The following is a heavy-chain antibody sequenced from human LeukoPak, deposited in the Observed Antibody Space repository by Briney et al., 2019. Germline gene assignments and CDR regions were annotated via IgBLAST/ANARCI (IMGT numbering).Heavy chain of an antibody. D-gene: IGHD5-12*01. CDR3: ARGRGLWLQFHFDF. CDR2: ISSSGSTI. CDR1: GFTFSSYS. J-gene: IGHJ4*02. Sequence: PGGSLRLSCAASGFTFSSYSMNWIRQAPGKGLEWVSYISSSGSTIYYADSVKGRFTISRDDAKNSLYLQMNSLRAEDTAVYYCARGRGLWLQFHFDFWGQGTLVTVSS. V-gene: IGHV3-48*04.